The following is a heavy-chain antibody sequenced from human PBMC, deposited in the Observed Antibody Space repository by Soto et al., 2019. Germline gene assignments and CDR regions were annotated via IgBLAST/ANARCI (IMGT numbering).Heavy chain of an antibody. V-gene: IGHV3-23*01. J-gene: IGHJ4*02. CDR3: AKGGRQWLVTSDFNY. Sequence: GGSLRLSCAASGFTFSSYAMSWVRQAPGKGLEWVSAISGSGGSTYYADSLKGRFTISRDNSKNTVSLEMTSLRAEDTAVYYCAKGGRQWLVTSDFNYRGQGALVTVSS. CDR2: ISGSGGST. D-gene: IGHD6-19*01. CDR1: GFTFSSYA.